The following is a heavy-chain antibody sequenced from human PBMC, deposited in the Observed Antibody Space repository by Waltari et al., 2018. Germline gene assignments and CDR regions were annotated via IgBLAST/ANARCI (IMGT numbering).Heavy chain of an antibody. CDR2: SNSDGSST. J-gene: IGHJ2*01. V-gene: IGHV3-74*01. CDR1: GFTYSMYW. D-gene: IGHD4-17*01. Sequence: EVQLVESGGGLVQPGGSLRPSCAASGFTYSMYWLYWVRQAPGKGLVWVSRSNSDGSSTSYADSVKGRFTISKDNAKNTVYLQMNSLRAEDTAIYYCARGARRTTVTTGWWYFDLWGRGTLVTVSS. CDR3: ARGARRTTVTTGWWYFDL.